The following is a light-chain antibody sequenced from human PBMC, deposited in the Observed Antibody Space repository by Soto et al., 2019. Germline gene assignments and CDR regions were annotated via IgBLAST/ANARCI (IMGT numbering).Light chain of an antibody. V-gene: IGKV1-39*01. CDR2: TAS. CDR1: QTIRSS. J-gene: IGKJ3*01. Sequence: DIQMTQSPSSLSAFVGDRVTITCRTSQTIRSSLNWYQQKPGKAPKLLIFTASSLQSGVPSRFSGSGSGTVFTLTISSLQPEDFATYYCQQSHTTPFTFGPGTKVDIK. CDR3: QQSHTTPFT.